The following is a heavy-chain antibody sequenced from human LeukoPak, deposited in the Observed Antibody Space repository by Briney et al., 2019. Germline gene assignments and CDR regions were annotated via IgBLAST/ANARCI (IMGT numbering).Heavy chain of an antibody. V-gene: IGHV3-33*08. D-gene: IGHD3-22*01. CDR3: ARGFDSSGYYPHADYFDY. CDR1: GFTFNTYG. CDR2: IWYDGSNK. J-gene: IGHJ4*02. Sequence: GGSLRLSCAASGFTFNTYGMTWVRQAPGKGLEWVAVIWYDGSNKYYADSVKGRFTISRDNSKNTLYLQMNSLRAEDTAVYYCARGFDSSGYYPHADYFDYWGQGTLVTVSS.